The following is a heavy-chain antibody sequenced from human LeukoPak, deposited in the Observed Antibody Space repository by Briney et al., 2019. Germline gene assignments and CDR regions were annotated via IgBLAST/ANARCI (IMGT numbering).Heavy chain of an antibody. CDR3: ARGRDGYNFLNRGEYYYFDY. J-gene: IGHJ4*02. CDR1: GGSISSYY. CDR2: FYTSGST. D-gene: IGHD5-24*01. Sequence: SETLSLTCTVSGGSISSYYWSWIRQPAGKGLEWIGRFYTSGSTNYNPSLKSRVTISVDTSKNQFSLKLNSVTAADTAVYYCARGRDGYNFLNRGEYYYFDYWGQGTLVTVSS. V-gene: IGHV4-4*07.